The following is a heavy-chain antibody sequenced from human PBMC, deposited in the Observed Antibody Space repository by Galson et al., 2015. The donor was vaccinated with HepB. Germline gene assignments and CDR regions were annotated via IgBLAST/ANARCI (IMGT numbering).Heavy chain of an antibody. CDR1: GFSLSNARMG. CDR2: IFSNDEK. Sequence: PALVKPTQTLTLTCTVSGFSLSNARMGVSWIRQPPGKALEWLAHIFSNDEKSYSTSLKSRLTISKDTSKSQVVLTMTNMDPVDTATYYCARTYYYDSSGYYPTLDYWGQGTLVTVSS. V-gene: IGHV2-26*01. D-gene: IGHD3-22*01. CDR3: ARTYYYDSSGYYPTLDY. J-gene: IGHJ4*02.